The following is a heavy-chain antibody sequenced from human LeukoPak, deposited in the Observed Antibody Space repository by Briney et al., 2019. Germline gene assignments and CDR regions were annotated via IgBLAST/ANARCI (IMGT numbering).Heavy chain of an antibody. CDR2: INTDGSST. CDR3: ARAPTSYYYFDY. D-gene: IGHD1-26*01. Sequence: PGGSLRLSCAASGISFSTSWMHWVRQAPGKGLVWVSRINTDGSSTSHADSVKGRFTISRDNAKNTLYLQMNSLRAEDTAVYYCARAPTSYYYFDYWGQGTLVTVSS. CDR1: GISFSTSW. V-gene: IGHV3-74*01. J-gene: IGHJ4*02.